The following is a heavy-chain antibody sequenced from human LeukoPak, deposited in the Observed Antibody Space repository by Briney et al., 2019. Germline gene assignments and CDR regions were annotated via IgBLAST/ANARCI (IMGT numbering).Heavy chain of an antibody. V-gene: IGHV4-38-2*02. D-gene: IGHD4-11*01. CDR1: GYSISSGYF. CDR3: ARDFYSNPTGVDY. J-gene: IGHJ4*02. Sequence: SETQSLTCTVSGYSISSGYFWGWIRQPPGKGLEWIGSIYHSGITYYNPSLKSRVTMSIDTSKNQFSLELSSVTAADTAVYYCARDFYSNPTGVDYWGQGTLVTVSS. CDR2: IYHSGIT.